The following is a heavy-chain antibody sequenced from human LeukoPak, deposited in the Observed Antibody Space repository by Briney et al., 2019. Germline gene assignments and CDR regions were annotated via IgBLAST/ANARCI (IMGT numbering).Heavy chain of an antibody. CDR2: INPNSGGT. CDR1: GYRFSHYY. CDR3: AREYYDSSGIYSDYFDY. V-gene: IGHV1-2*02. J-gene: IGHJ4*02. D-gene: IGHD3-22*01. Sequence: ASVKVSCRASGYRFSHYYLHWLRQAPGQGLEWMGWINPNSGGTNYAQTFQDRITMTRDTSTSTAYMELSRLTHADTAVYFCAREYYDSSGIYSDYFDYWGRGTLVTVSS.